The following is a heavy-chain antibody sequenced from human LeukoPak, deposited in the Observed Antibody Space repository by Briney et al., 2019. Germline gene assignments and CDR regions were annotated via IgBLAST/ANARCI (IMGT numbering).Heavy chain of an antibody. Sequence: GGSLRLSCASSGVTFSGYEMNGVRQALGKGLEWVSYISSSSSTIYYADCVEGRFTISIDNAKNLLYLQMTSVRAEDKAVYYCARVGGYYDSGGYPDAWGQGTLVTVSS. CDR1: GVTFSGYE. J-gene: IGHJ5*02. D-gene: IGHD3-22*01. CDR3: ARVGGYYDSGGYPDA. V-gene: IGHV3-48*03. CDR2: ISSSSSTI.